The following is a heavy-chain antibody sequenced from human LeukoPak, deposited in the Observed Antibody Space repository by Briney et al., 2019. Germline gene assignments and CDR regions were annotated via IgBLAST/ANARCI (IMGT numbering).Heavy chain of an antibody. D-gene: IGHD2-2*02. J-gene: IGHJ4*02. V-gene: IGHV4-59*01. CDR2: IYYSGST. Sequence: SETLSLTCTVSGGSISSYYWSWIRQPPGKGLEWIGYIYYSGSTNYNPSLKSRVTISVDTSKNQFSLKLSSVTAADTAVYYCARVPPIPWVFDYWGQGTLVTVSS. CDR1: GGSISSYY. CDR3: ARVPPIPWVFDY.